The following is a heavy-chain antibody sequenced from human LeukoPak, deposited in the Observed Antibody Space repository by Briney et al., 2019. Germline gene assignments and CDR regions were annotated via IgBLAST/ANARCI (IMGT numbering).Heavy chain of an antibody. V-gene: IGHV3-30*02. J-gene: IGHJ4*02. CDR3: AKDRLGSSSGYYLITAFDY. CDR1: GFTFSSYG. CDR2: IRYDGSNK. Sequence: RTGGSLRLSCAASGFTFSSYGMHWVRQAPGKGLEWVAFIRYDGSNKYYADSVKGRFTISRDNSKNTLYLQMNSLRAEDTAVYYCAKDRLGSSSGYYLITAFDYWGQGTLVTVSS. D-gene: IGHD3-22*01.